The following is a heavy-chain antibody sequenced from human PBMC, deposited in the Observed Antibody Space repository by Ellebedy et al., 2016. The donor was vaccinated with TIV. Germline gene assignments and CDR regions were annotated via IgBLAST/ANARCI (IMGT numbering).Heavy chain of an antibody. CDR3: ATYSSVTGCLDS. J-gene: IGHJ5*01. D-gene: IGHD4-17*01. Sequence: GESLKISCSASEFSSRSYWMTWVRQAPGKGPEWVANIKEDGTETYYADSVKGRFTMSRDNAKSSFYLQMNSLRVEDTAVYYCATYSSVTGCLDSWGQGTLVTVSS. V-gene: IGHV3-7*03. CDR1: EFSSRSYW. CDR2: IKEDGTET.